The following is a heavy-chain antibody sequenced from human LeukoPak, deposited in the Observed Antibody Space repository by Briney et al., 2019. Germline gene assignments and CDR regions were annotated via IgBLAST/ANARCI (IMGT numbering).Heavy chain of an antibody. CDR3: ARVSPEYDFDY. V-gene: IGHV4-39*07. CDR1: GGSISSGNFY. CDR2: IHHSGRT. J-gene: IGHJ4*02. Sequence: KTSETLSLTCSVSGGSISSGNFYWGWVRQPPGKGLEWIVSIHHSGRTFYNPSLESRVAISLDTSNNQFSLNLNSVTAADTAVYYCARVSPEYDFDYWGQGTLVTVSS. D-gene: IGHD2-2*01.